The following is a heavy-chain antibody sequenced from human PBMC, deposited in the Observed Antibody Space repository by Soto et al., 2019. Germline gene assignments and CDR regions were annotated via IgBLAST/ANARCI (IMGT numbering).Heavy chain of an antibody. V-gene: IGHV3-74*01. CDR1: GFTFSSYW. Sequence: GASLRLSCAASGFTFSSYWMHWVRHAPGKGLVWVSRINSDGSSTRYAGSVKGRFTISRDNAKNTLYLQVNSLRAEDTAVYYCASGMVAVAGLNYYYGMDFWGQGT. CDR2: INSDGSST. CDR3: ASGMVAVAGLNYYYGMDF. D-gene: IGHD6-19*01. J-gene: IGHJ6*02.